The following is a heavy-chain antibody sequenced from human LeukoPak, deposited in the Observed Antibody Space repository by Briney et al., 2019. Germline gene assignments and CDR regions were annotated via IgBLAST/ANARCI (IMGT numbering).Heavy chain of an antibody. D-gene: IGHD6-6*01. CDR3: ARARGVAARPGAPYYYYYGMDV. J-gene: IGHJ6*02. CDR1: GGSISSGSYY. Sequence: SETLSLTCTVSGGSISSGSYYWSRLRQPAGTGLEWIGRIYTSGSTNYNPSLKSRATISVDTSKNQFSLKLSSVTAADTAVYYCARARGVAARPGAPYYYYYGMDVWGQGTTVTVSS. V-gene: IGHV4-61*02. CDR2: IYTSGST.